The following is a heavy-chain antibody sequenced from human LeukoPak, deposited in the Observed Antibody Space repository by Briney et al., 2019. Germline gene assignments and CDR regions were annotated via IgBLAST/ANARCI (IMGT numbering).Heavy chain of an antibody. CDR3: ARGRERGSGSTFDP. D-gene: IGHD1-26*01. CDR2: IYYSGST. J-gene: IGHJ5*02. Sequence: SETLSLTCTVSGGSISSYYWSWIRQPPGKGLEWIGYIYYSGSTNYNPSLKSRVTISVDTSKNQFSLKLSSVTAADTAVYYCARGRERGSGSTFDPWGQGTLVTVSS. V-gene: IGHV4-59*01. CDR1: GGSISSYY.